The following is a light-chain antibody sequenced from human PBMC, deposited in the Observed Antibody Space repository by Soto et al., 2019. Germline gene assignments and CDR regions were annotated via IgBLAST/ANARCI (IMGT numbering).Light chain of an antibody. CDR1: QSVSSTF. V-gene: IGKV3-20*01. CDR3: QQYGNSPYT. CDR2: DAS. Sequence: EIVLMQSPSTLSLSPGERATLSCRASQSVSSTFLSWYQQKPGQAPRLLIFDASNRATGIPDRFSGSGSGTDFTLTISRLEPEDFAVYFCQQYGNSPYTFGQGTQLEI. J-gene: IGKJ2*01.